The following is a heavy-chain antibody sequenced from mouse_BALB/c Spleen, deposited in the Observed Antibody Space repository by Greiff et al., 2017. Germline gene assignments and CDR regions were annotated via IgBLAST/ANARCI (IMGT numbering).Heavy chain of an antibody. CDR1: GYTFTSYW. J-gene: IGHJ2*01. Sequence: QVQLQQSGAELARPGASVKLSCKASGYTFTSYWMQWVKQRPGQGLEWIGAIYPGDGDTRYTQKFKGKATLTADKSSSTAYMQLSSLASEDSAVYYCARSGRSDLYYFDYWGQGTTLTVSS. CDR3: ARSGRSDLYYFDY. V-gene: IGHV1-87*01. CDR2: IYPGDGDT. D-gene: IGHD3-1*01.